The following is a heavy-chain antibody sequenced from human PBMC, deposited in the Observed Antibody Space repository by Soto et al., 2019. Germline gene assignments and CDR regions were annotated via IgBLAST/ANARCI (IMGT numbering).Heavy chain of an antibody. CDR2: ISGSGGST. V-gene: IGHV3-23*01. Sequence: XSLRLPWAASGFSFISYAMIWVRQAPGKGLEWVSAISGSGGSTYYADAVKGRFTISRDNSKNTLYLQMNSLRAEDTAVYYCAKDKIGFMITFGGVDYWGQGTLVTVSS. CDR1: GFSFISYA. CDR3: AKDKIGFMITFGGVDY. D-gene: IGHD3-16*01. J-gene: IGHJ4*02.